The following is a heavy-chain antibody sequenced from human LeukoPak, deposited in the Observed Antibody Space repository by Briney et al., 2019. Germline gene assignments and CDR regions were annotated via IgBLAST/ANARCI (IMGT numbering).Heavy chain of an antibody. CDR1: GFTFSDYA. D-gene: IGHD1/OR15-1a*01. CDR2: ISSDGTNK. Sequence: GGSLRLSCSASGFTFSDYAMHWVRQAPGKGLEGGAVISSDGTNKYYAESVRGRFTISRDNSANTLYLYMNSLTGADTSAYYCTLTTLAVVYYFDYWGQGTLVTVSS. V-gene: IGHV3-30*04. J-gene: IGHJ4*02. CDR3: TLTTLAVVYYFDY.